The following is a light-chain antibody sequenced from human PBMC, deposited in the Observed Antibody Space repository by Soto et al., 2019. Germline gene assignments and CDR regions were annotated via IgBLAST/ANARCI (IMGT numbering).Light chain of an antibody. CDR3: QQYGSSGT. V-gene: IGKV3-20*01. CDR2: GAS. Sequence: EIGFTQSPGTLSLTPGERATLSCRASQSVSNNYLAWYQQKPGQAPRLLIYGASNRATGIPDRFSGSGSGTDFTLTISRLEPEDFAVYYCQQYGSSGTFGQRTNVDIK. J-gene: IGKJ1*01. CDR1: QSVSNNY.